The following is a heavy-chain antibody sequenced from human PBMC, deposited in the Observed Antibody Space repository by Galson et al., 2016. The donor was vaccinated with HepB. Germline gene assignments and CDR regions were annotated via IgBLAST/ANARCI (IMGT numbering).Heavy chain of an antibody. D-gene: IGHD3/OR15-3a*01. J-gene: IGHJ4*02. CDR1: SGTISITGYF. V-gene: IGHV4-31*03. CDR3: ARYGSWTGFDY. CDR2: ISPSGRT. Sequence: TLSLTCTVSSGTISITGYFWSWIRQHPVRGLEWIGYISPSGRTYLNPSLKSRITISVDTSKNQFSLDLRSVTAADTAVYFCARYGSWTGFDYWGQGTLVTVSS.